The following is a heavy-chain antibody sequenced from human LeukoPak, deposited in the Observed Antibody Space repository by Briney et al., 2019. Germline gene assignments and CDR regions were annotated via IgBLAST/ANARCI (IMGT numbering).Heavy chain of an antibody. CDR2: ISSSGGTT. D-gene: IGHD7-27*01. V-gene: IGHV3-23*01. J-gene: IGHJ4*02. CDR1: GLTFSSYA. Sequence: GGSLRLSCAASGLTFSSYAMTWVRQAPGKGLEWVSTISSSGGTTHYADSVKGRFTISRDNSKNTLYLQMNSLRAEDTAVYYCAKDGGLWVSAHWGDSWGRGTLVTVSS. CDR3: AKDGGLWVSAHWGDS.